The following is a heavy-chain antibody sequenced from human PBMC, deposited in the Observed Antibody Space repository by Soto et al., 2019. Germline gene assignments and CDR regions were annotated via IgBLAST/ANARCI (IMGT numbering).Heavy chain of an antibody. V-gene: IGHV3-23*04. Sequence: EIQLVESGGGLAQPGGSLRLSCVASGFSFSEYGMSWVRQTPQKTLEWVASISGNKMNTFYPDSVKGRFFISRDNSDNPPHLQMNSLRADDTAIYYCAKRRLNTITALSDFWGQGVQVTVSS. CDR1: GFSFSEYG. J-gene: IGHJ1*01. CDR3: AKRRLNTITALSDF. CDR2: ISGNKMNT. D-gene: IGHD2-2*01.